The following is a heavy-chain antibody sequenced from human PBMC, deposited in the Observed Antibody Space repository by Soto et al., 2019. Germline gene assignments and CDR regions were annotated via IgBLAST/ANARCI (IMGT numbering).Heavy chain of an antibody. V-gene: IGHV4-59*11. J-gene: IGHJ4*02. Sequence: ASEDLSLPFTVSGGSISSHYWSWIRPPPGKCLEWIGYVYYSGSTYYNPSLKSRVTISVDTSKNQFSLKLSSVTAADTAVYYCARVVVVAATPYYFDYWGQGTLVTVSS. CDR2: VYYSGST. CDR1: GGSISSHY. CDR3: ARVVVVAATPYYFDY. D-gene: IGHD2-15*01.